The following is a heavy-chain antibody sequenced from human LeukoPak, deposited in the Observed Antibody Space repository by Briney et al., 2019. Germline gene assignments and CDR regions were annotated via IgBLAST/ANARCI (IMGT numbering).Heavy chain of an antibody. CDR2: INTDGSST. D-gene: IGHD2-15*01. CDR1: GFTFSSYW. CDR3: ARDRGDCSGGSCYANRFDP. Sequence: QTGGSLRLSCAVSGFTFSSYWMHWVRQDPGKGLVWVSRINTDGSSTSYADSVKGRFTVSRDNAKNTLYLQMNSLRAEDTAVYYCARDRGDCSGGSCYANRFDPWGQGTLVTVSS. V-gene: IGHV3-74*01. J-gene: IGHJ5*02.